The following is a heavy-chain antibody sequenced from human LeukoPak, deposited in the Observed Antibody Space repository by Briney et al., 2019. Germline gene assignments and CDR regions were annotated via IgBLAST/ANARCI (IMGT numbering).Heavy chain of an antibody. J-gene: IGHJ4*02. V-gene: IGHV4-34*01. CDR2: INHSGST. D-gene: IGHD3-10*01. CDR3: ARDMVRGVDY. CDR1: GGSFSDYY. Sequence: SETLSLTCAVYGGSFSDYYWTWIRQPPGKGLEWIGEINHSGSTNYNPSLNSRVTISLDTSKNQFSLKLSSVTAADTAVYYCARDMVRGVDYWGQGTLVTVSS.